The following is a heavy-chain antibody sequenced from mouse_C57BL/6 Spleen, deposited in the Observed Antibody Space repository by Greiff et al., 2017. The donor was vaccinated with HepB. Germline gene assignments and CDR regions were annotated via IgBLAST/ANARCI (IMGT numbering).Heavy chain of an antibody. J-gene: IGHJ1*03. V-gene: IGHV5-4*03. CDR1: GFTFSSYA. D-gene: IGHD1-1*02. Sequence: EVMLVESGGGLVKPGGSLKLSCAASGFTFSSYAMSWVRQTPEKRLEWVATISDGGSYTYYPDNVKGRFTISRDNAKNNLYLQMSHLKSEDTAMYYCARVLSYFDVWGTGTTVTVSS. CDR3: ARVLSYFDV. CDR2: ISDGGSYT.